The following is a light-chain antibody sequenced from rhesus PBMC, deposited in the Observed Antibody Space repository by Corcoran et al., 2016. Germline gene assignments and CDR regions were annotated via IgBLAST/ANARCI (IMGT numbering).Light chain of an antibody. CDR3: QQHNSHPLT. CDR1: QGISSY. V-gene: IGKV1-28*03. Sequence: DIQMTQSPSSLSASVGDTVTITCRASQGISSYLNWFQQKPGKAPKLLSNAASSLQSGVPSRFSGSGSGTDFTLTISSLQPEDFAAYYCQQHNSHPLTFGGGTKVELK. CDR2: AAS. J-gene: IGKJ4*01.